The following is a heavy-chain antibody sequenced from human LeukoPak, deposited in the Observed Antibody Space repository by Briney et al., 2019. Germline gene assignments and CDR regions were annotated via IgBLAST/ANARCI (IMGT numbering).Heavy chain of an antibody. CDR1: GFTFTTYW. J-gene: IGHJ4*02. D-gene: IGHD5-18*01. Sequence: GGSLRLSCAASGFTFTTYWMTWVRQAPGKGLEWLANIRQDGGETYYADSVKGRFTISRDNAKNSLYLQMHSLRADDTAVYYCATSLDTAGGPYWGQGTLVTVSS. CDR2: IRQDGGET. V-gene: IGHV3-7*01. CDR3: ATSLDTAGGPY.